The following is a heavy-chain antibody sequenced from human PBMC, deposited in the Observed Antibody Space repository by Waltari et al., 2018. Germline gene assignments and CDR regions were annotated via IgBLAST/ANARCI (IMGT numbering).Heavy chain of an antibody. J-gene: IGHJ5*02. Sequence: QVQLQESGPGLVKPSETLSLTCTVSGGSISSYYWSWIRQPAGKGLEWMGRINPNSGGTNYAQKFQGRVTMTRDTSISTAYMELSRLRSDDTAVYYCAREAGGNWFDPWGQGTLVTVSS. CDR1: GGSISSYY. V-gene: IGHV1-2*06. D-gene: IGHD1-26*01. CDR2: INPNSGGT. CDR3: AREAGGNWFDP.